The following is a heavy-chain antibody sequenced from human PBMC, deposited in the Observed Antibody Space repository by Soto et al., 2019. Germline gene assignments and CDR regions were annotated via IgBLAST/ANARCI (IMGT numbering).Heavy chain of an antibody. CDR3: ARGPPGSSSWYWYFDL. CDR2: IIPIFGTA. CDR1: GGTFSSYA. D-gene: IGHD6-13*01. Sequence: QVQLVQSGAEVKKPGSSVKVSCKASGGTFSSYAISWVRQAPGQGLEWMGGIIPIFGTANYAQKFQGRVTITAAESTSTAYVELSSLRSEDTAVYYCARGPPGSSSWYWYFDLWGRGTLVSVSS. J-gene: IGHJ2*01. V-gene: IGHV1-69*01.